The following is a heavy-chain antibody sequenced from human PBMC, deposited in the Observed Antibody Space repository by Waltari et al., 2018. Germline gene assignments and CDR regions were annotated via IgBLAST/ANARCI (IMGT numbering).Heavy chain of an antibody. V-gene: IGHV4-59*01. J-gene: IGHJ4*02. CDR1: GVSINNYY. CDR3: AREDHANSSGRRYFDY. CDR2: ISHSGST. Sequence: QVQLQESGPGLVKPSETLSLNCTVSGVSINNYYWSWFRQPPGKGLEWIGYISHSGSTKYNPSLKSRVTISLDTSKNHFSLKVSSVTAADTAVFYCAREDHANSSGRRYFDYWGQGTLVTVSS. D-gene: IGHD3-22*01.